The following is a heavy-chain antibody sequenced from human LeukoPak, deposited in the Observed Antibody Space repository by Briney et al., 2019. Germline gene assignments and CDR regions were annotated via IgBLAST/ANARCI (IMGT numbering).Heavy chain of an antibody. Sequence: PSETLSLTCAVYGGSFSGYYWSWIRQPPGKGLEWIGEINHSGSTNYNPSLKSRVTISVDTSKNQFSPKLSSVTAADTAVYYCATRRAHDSSGYYGAWGQGTLVTVSS. CDR3: ATRRAHDSSGYYGA. D-gene: IGHD3-22*01. CDR2: INHSGST. J-gene: IGHJ5*02. CDR1: GGSFSGYY. V-gene: IGHV4-34*01.